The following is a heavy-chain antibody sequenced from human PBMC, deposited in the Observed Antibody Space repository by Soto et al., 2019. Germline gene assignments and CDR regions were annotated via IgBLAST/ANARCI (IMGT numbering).Heavy chain of an antibody. J-gene: IGHJ5*02. Sequence: EVQLVESGGGLVQPGGSLRLSCAASGFTFSSYSMNWVRQAPGKGLEWVSYISSSRSTRYYAASVKGRFTISRDHAKTSLYLQMNSLRDEDTAVYYCATGLPEPWGQGTLVTVSS. CDR1: GFTFSSYS. CDR3: ATGLPEP. V-gene: IGHV3-48*02. CDR2: ISSSRSTR.